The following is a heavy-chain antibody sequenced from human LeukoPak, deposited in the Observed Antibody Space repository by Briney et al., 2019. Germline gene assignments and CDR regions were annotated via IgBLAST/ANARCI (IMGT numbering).Heavy chain of an antibody. CDR2: VYCSGTT. CDR3: ARHEVGYCSSPSCYGGNWLDP. J-gene: IGHJ5*02. D-gene: IGHD2-2*01. V-gene: IGHV4-39*01. CDR1: GGSVSSSSYY. Sequence: SETLSLTCTVSGGSVSSSSYYWVWIRQPLGKGLEWIGSVYCSGTTYYNPSLKSRVTISVDTSKNQFSLKLNSVTAADTAVYYCARHEVGYCSSPSCYGGNWLDPWGQGTLVTVSS.